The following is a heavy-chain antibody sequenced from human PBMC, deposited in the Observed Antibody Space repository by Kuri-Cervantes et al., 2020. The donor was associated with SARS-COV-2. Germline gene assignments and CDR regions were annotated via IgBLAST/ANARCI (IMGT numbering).Heavy chain of an antibody. V-gene: IGHV3-43*01. Sequence: GGSLRLSCAASGFTLDDYGMYWVRQAPGKGLEWVSLISWDGGSTYYADSVKGRFTISRDNSKNSLYLQMNSLRTEDTALYYCAKERGYGYGFDIWGQGTMVTVSS. CDR1: GFTLDDYG. CDR3: AKERGYGYGFDI. CDR2: ISWDGGST. D-gene: IGHD3-10*01. J-gene: IGHJ3*02.